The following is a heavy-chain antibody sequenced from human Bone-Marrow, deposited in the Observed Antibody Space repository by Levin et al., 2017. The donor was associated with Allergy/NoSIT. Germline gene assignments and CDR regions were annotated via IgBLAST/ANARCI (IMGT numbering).Heavy chain of an antibody. CDR2: NNADNGNT. J-gene: IGHJ5*02. CDR1: HYTFTSYA. Sequence: GASVKVSCKASHYTFTSYAITWVRQAPGQGLEWMGWNNADNGNTKYAQKFQGRVTMSTDKSTSTAYIELRSLRSDDTAVYYCASVVQQLHENWFDPWGQGTLVTVSS. V-gene: IGHV1-18*01. CDR3: ASVVQQLHENWFDP. D-gene: IGHD6-13*01.